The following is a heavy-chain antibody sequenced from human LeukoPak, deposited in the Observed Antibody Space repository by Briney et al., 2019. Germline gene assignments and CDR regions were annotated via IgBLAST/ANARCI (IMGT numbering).Heavy chain of an antibody. V-gene: IGHV3-23*01. CDR1: GFTFGDYA. CDR3: AKGIRQLGNYYYYMDV. Sequence: GGSLRLSCTASGFTFGDYAMNWFRRAPGKGLEWVSAISGTGANTFYADSVKGRLTTSRDNPNNMLYLQMNSLRVEDTALYYCAKGIRQLGNYYYYMDVWGKGTAVTVSS. D-gene: IGHD7-27*01. CDR2: ISGTGANT. J-gene: IGHJ6*03.